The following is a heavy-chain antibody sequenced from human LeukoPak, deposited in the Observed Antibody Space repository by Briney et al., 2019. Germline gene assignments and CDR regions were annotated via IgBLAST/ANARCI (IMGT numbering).Heavy chain of an antibody. CDR2: IQSNGRNR. Sequence: GGSLRLSCAASGFIFSSDDMHWVRQAPGKGLEWVAGIQSNGRNRYYVDSVKGRFAISRDNSKSTLYLQVNSLRVEDTALYYCARESEGGTGTSCPDYWGQGTLVTVSS. CDR1: GFIFSSDD. J-gene: IGHJ4*02. V-gene: IGHV3-33*05. D-gene: IGHD2-2*01. CDR3: ARESEGGTGTSCPDY.